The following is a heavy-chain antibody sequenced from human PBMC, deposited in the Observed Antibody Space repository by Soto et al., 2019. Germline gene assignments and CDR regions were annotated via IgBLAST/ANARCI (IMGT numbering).Heavy chain of an antibody. CDR1: GYSFTSYW. J-gene: IGHJ5*02. CDR2: IYPGDSDT. Sequence: GESLKISCKGSGYSFTSYWIGWVRQMPGKGLEWMGIIYPGDSDTRYSPSFQGQVTISADKSISTAYLQWSSLKASDTAMYYCARSPRSGEYCSGGRCYSRFSWLDPWGQGTLVTVSS. D-gene: IGHD2-15*01. CDR3: ARSPRSGEYCSGGRCYSRFSWLDP. V-gene: IGHV5-51*01.